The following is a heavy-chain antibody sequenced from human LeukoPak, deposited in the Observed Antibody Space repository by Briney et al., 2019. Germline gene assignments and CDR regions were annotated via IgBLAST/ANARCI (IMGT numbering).Heavy chain of an antibody. CDR1: GGSISSYY. D-gene: IGHD5-12*01. V-gene: IGHV4-59*08. J-gene: IGHJ4*02. CDR2: IYYSGST. Sequence: SETLSLTCTVSGGSISSYYWSWIRQPPGKGLEWIGYIYYSGSTNYNPSLKSRVTVSVDTSKNQFSLKLSSVTAADTAVYYCARGRTNSGYDFEYWGQGTLVTVSS. CDR3: ARGRTNSGYDFEY.